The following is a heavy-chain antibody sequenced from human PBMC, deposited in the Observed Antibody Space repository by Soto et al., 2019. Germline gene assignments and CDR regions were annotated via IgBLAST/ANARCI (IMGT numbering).Heavy chain of an antibody. Sequence: QVQLVQSGAEVKKPGASVKVSCKASGYTFTSYGISWVRQAPGQGLEWMGWISAYNGNTNYAQKLQGRVTMTTDTSTSTDYMELRSLRSDDTAVYYCVIVVRYFDTPRGWFEPWGQGTLVTVSS. D-gene: IGHD3-9*01. CDR2: ISAYNGNT. J-gene: IGHJ5*02. V-gene: IGHV1-18*01. CDR1: GYTFTSYG. CDR3: VIVVRYFDTPRGWFEP.